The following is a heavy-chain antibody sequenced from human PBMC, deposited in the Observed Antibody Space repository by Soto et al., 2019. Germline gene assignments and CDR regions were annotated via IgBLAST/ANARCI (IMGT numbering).Heavy chain of an antibody. J-gene: IGHJ5*01. CDR3: ARLIGNSWLDS. CDR1: GGSISSGGYS. CDR2: IYYSGST. V-gene: IGHV4-30-2*05. Sequence: SETLSLTCAVSGGSISSGGYSWSWIRQPPGKGLEWIGYIYYSGSTYYNPSLKSRVTISVDTSNNQVSLQLNSVTPDDMAVYYCARLIGNSWLDSWGQGTLVTVSS. D-gene: IGHD3-16*01.